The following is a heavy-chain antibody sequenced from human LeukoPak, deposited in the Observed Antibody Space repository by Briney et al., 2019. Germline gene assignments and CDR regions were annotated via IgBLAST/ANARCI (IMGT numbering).Heavy chain of an antibody. J-gene: IGHJ4*02. V-gene: IGHV4-59*01. CDR2: IYYSGST. CDR1: GGSISSYY. Sequence: PSETLSLTCTVSGGSISSYYWSWIRQPPGKGLEWIGYIYYSGSTNYNPSLKSRVTISVDTSKNQFSLKLSSVTAADTAVYHCARERVDFDSADWGQGTLVTVSS. CDR3: ARERVDFDSAD. D-gene: IGHD3-9*01.